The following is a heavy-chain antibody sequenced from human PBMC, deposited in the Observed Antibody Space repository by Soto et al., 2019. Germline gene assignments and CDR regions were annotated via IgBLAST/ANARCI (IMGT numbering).Heavy chain of an antibody. V-gene: IGHV3-30*18. J-gene: IGHJ6*02. D-gene: IGHD1-20*01. CDR2: ISYDGSKK. Sequence: GSLRLSCAASEFTFSSYGIHWVRQAPGKGLEWVAVISYDGSKKNYLDSVKGRFTISRDNSKNTLFLQMNSLRAEDTAVYYCAKEAVFYYYAMDVWGQGTTVTVSS. CDR3: AKEAVFYYYAMDV. CDR1: EFTFSSYG.